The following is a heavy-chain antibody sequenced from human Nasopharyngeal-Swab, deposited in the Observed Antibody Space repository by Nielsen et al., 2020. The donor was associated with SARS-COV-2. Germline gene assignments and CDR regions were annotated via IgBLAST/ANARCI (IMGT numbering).Heavy chain of an antibody. Sequence: GESLKISCAASGFTFDDYAMHWVRQAPGKGLEWVSLISGDGGSTYYADSVKGRFTISRDNSKNSLYLQMNSLRTEDTALYYCAKDFPQYYYYYGMDVWGQGTTVTVSS. CDR1: GFTFDDYA. V-gene: IGHV3-43*02. CDR3: AKDFPQYYYYYGMDV. J-gene: IGHJ6*02. CDR2: ISGDGGST.